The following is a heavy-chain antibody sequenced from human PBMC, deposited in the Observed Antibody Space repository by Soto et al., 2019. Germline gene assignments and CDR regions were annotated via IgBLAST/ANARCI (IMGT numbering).Heavy chain of an antibody. CDR3: ARGLGGRNWCDP. CDR1: GGTFSSYA. CDR2: IIPIFGTA. V-gene: IGHV1-69*13. D-gene: IGHD3-10*01. Sequence: ASVKVSCKASGGTFSSYAISWVRQAPGQGLEWMGGIIPIFGTANYAQKFQGRVTITADESTSTAYMELSSLRSEDTAVYYCARGLGGRNWCDPWGQETLVTVAS. J-gene: IGHJ5*02.